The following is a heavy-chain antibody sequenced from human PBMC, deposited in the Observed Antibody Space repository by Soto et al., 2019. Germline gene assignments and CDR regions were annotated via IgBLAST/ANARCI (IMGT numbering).Heavy chain of an antibody. D-gene: IGHD2-15*01. CDR3: ARDHCSGGSWYDFASFDL. CDR1: GLTFSSYA. Sequence: EVQLLESGGGLVQPGRSLRLSCAASGLTFSSYAMRWVRQAPGKGLEWVSAISGSGGSTYYADSVKGRFTISRDNSKNERYLQMNSLRADDTAVYCGARDHCSGGSWYDFASFDLLGQGTMGTVSS. CDR2: ISGSGGST. V-gene: IGHV3-23*01. J-gene: IGHJ3*01.